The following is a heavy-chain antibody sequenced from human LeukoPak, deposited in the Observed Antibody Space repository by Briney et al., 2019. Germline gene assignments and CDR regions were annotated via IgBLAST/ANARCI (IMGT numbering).Heavy chain of an antibody. V-gene: IGHV1-69*13. D-gene: IGHD3-10*01. CDR2: IIPIFGTA. Sequence: SVKVSCKASGGTFSSYAISWVRQAPGQGLEWMGGIIPIFGTANYAQKFQGRVTITADESTSTAYIELSSLRSEDTAVYYCARGGVGDLKPLDYWGQGTLVTVSS. CDR3: ARGGVGDLKPLDY. CDR1: GGTFSSYA. J-gene: IGHJ4*02.